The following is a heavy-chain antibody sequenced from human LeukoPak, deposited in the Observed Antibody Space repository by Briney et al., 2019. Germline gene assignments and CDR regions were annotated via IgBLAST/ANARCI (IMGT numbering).Heavy chain of an antibody. V-gene: IGHV1-2*02. CDR2: INPNSGGT. Sequence: ASVKVSCKASGGTFSSYAISWVRQAPGQGLEWMGGINPNSGGTNYAQKFQGRVTMTGDRSISTAYMELSRLRSDDTAVYYCARERTPGSGYGVDYWGQGTVVTVSS. J-gene: IGHJ4*02. D-gene: IGHD6-25*01. CDR3: ARERTPGSGYGVDY. CDR1: GGTFSSYA.